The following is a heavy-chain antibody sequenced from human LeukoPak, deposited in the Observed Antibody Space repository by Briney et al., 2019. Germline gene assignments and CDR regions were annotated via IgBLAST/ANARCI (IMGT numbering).Heavy chain of an antibody. J-gene: IGHJ4*02. Sequence: GASVKVSCKASGGTFSSYAISWVRQAPGQGLEWMGGIIPIFGTANYAQKFQGRVTITTDESTGTAYMELSSLRSEDTAVYYCARGGMGDFWSGYYDWGQGTLVTVSS. CDR3: ARGGMGDFWSGYYD. CDR2: IIPIFGTA. D-gene: IGHD3-3*01. CDR1: GGTFSSYA. V-gene: IGHV1-69*05.